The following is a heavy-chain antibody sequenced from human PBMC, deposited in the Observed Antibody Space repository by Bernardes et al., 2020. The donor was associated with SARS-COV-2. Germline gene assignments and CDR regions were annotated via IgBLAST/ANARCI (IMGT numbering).Heavy chain of an antibody. V-gene: IGHV3-23*01. CDR2: ISGSGGST. J-gene: IGHJ6*02. D-gene: IGHD1-26*01. CDR3: AKWGGGGSYYYYYGMDV. CDR1: GFTFSSYA. Sequence: GSLRLSCAASGFTFSSYAMSWVRQAPGKGLEWVSAISGSGGSTYYADSVKGRFTISRDNSKNTLYLQMNSLRAEDTAVYYCAKWGGGGSYYYYYGMDVWGQGTTVTVSS.